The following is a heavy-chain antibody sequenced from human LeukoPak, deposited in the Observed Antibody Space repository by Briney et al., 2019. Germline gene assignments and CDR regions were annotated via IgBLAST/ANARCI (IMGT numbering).Heavy chain of an antibody. CDR3: ARSPFAWGTFPGGFDF. J-gene: IGHJ4*02. Sequence: SETLSLTCTVPGGSISSYYWSWIRQPPGKGLEWIGYIYYSGSTNYNPSLKSRVTISVDTSKNQFSLKLSSVTAADTAVYYCARSPFAWGTFPGGFDFWGQGILVTVSS. CDR2: IYYSGST. D-gene: IGHD3-16*01. V-gene: IGHV4-59*12. CDR1: GGSISSYY.